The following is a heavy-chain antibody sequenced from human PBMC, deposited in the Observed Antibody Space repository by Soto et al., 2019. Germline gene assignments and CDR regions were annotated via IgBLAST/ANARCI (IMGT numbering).Heavy chain of an antibody. Sequence: GGPLRLPCAAFGFTIDNFGRSWVRQVPGKGLEWVAGINWNGRTRNYADSVKGRFTISRDTAKNSLYLQMNSLRAEDTALYFCARASPRGRYFDWLIFPLGHWGQGTLVTVSS. CDR3: ARASPRGRYFDWLIFPLGH. CDR1: GFTIDNFG. V-gene: IGHV3-20*04. CDR2: INWNGRTR. J-gene: IGHJ4*02. D-gene: IGHD3-9*01.